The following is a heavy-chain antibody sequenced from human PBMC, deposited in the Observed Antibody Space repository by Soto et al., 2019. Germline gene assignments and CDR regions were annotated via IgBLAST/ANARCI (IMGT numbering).Heavy chain of an antibody. CDR3: ASNWRDFDS. J-gene: IGHJ4*02. D-gene: IGHD1-20*01. Sequence: SETLSLTCAVYGGSFSGYYWTRVRQPPGKGLEWIGEINHSGSTNYSPSLKSRVIISVDTSKNQFSLKLSSVTAADTAVYWCASNWRDFDSWAQGTRVTVSS. V-gene: IGHV4-34*01. CDR1: GGSFSGYY. CDR2: INHSGST.